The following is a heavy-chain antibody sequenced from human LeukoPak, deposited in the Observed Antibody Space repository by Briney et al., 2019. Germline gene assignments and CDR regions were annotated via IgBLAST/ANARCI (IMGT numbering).Heavy chain of an antibody. CDR1: GYSFTDYW. CDR3: ARRHSESGYDMTDFDY. D-gene: IGHD5-12*01. J-gene: IGHJ4*02. V-gene: IGHV5-51*01. CDR2: IYPGDSDT. Sequence: GESLKISCKVSGYSFTDYWIAWVRQMPGKGLEWMGIIYPGDSDTIYSPSFQGQVTTSADKSISTAYLQRSSLKASDTAMYYCARRHSESGYDMTDFDYWGQGTLVTVSS.